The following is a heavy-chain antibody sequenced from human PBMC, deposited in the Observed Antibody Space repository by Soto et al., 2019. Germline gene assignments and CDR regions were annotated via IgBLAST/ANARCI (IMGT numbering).Heavy chain of an antibody. V-gene: IGHV5-10-1*01. CDR1: GYSFTSYW. CDR3: ATCSENWIYGR. Sequence: GESLKISCKGSGYSFTSYWISWVRQMPGQGLEWLGRIDPSDSYPNYSPTFQGHVTISADKTICTANLQWSSLKASDPAMYYCATCSENWIYGRWEQGTLGTISS. D-gene: IGHD1-7*01. CDR2: IDPSDSYP. J-gene: IGHJ1*01.